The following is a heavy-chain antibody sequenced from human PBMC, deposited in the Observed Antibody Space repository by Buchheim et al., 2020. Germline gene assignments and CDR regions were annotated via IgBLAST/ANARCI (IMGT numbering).Heavy chain of an antibody. Sequence: QLQLQESGPGLVKPSETLSLTCAVYGGSFSGYYWSWIRQPPGKGLEWIGEINHSGSTNYNPSLKSRVTISVDTSKNQFSLKLSSVTAADTAVYYCAGGKGATVTTFLFYYYYGMDVWGQGTT. D-gene: IGHD4-17*01. CDR3: AGGKGATVTTFLFYYYYGMDV. CDR2: INHSGST. V-gene: IGHV4-34*01. J-gene: IGHJ6*02. CDR1: GGSFSGYY.